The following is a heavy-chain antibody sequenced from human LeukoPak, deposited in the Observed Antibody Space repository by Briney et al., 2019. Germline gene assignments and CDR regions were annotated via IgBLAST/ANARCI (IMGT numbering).Heavy chain of an antibody. Sequence: GGSLRLSCAASGFTFSSYGIHWVRQAPGKGLEWVSVISKNGDTTYYADSVKGRFTISRDNSKNTLYLQMNSLRAEDTALYFCATRQFCSGGTCYGLSFWGQGTMVTIPS. CDR1: GFTFSSYG. J-gene: IGHJ3*01. CDR3: ATRQFCSGGTCYGLSF. CDR2: ISKNGDTT. V-gene: IGHV3-23*01. D-gene: IGHD2-15*01.